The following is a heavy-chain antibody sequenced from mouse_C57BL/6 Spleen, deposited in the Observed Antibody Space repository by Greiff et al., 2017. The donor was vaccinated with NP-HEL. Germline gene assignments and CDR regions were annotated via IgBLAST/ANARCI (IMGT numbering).Heavy chain of an antibody. D-gene: IGHD2-14*01. V-gene: IGHV1-54*01. CDR1: GYAFTNYL. CDR3: ARGYDGLFAY. CDR2: INPGSGGT. J-gene: IGHJ3*01. Sequence: QVQLQQSGAELVRPGTSVKVSCKASGYAFTNYLIEWVKQRPGQGLEWIGVINPGSGGTNYNEKFKGKATLTADKSSSTAYMQLSSLTSEDSAVYFCARGYDGLFAYWGQGTLGTVSA.